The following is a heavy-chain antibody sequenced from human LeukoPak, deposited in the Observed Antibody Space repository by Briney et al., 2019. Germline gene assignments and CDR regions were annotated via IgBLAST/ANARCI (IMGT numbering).Heavy chain of an antibody. CDR2: ISYDGSNK. D-gene: IGHD6-13*01. CDR1: GFTFSSYA. J-gene: IGHJ4*02. V-gene: IGHV3-30-3*01. Sequence: GGSLRLSCAASGFTFSSYAMHWVRQAPGKGLEWVAVISYDGSNKYYADSVKGRFTISRDNSKNTLYLQMNSLRAEDTAVYYCARRAIAAAGTVTFDYWGQGTLVTVSS. CDR3: ARRAIAAAGTVTFDY.